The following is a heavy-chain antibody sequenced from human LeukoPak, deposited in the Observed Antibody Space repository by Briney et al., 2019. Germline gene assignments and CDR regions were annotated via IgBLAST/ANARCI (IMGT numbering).Heavy chain of an antibody. CDR2: ISSSGSTI. Sequence: QPGGSLRLSCAASGFTFSSYEMNWVRQAPGKGLEWVSYISSSGSTIYYADSVKGRFTISRDNAKNSLYLQMNSLRAEDTAVYYCARDITMVRGVIAYYYYYGMDVWGQGTMVTVSS. D-gene: IGHD3-10*01. CDR1: GFTFSSYE. CDR3: ARDITMVRGVIAYYYYYGMDV. V-gene: IGHV3-48*03. J-gene: IGHJ6*02.